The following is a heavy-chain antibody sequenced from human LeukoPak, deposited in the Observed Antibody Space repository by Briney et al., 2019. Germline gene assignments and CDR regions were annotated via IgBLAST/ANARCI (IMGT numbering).Heavy chain of an antibody. CDR3: ARYGSGKNFDC. CDR2: IWYDGSQK. Sequence: GGSLRLSCEPSGFTFSNYGIHWVRQAPGKGLEWVAVIWYDGSQKYYADSVKGRFTISRDNSKNTLFLQMNSLRAEDTAVYYCARYGSGKNFDCWGQGTLVTVSS. J-gene: IGHJ4*02. V-gene: IGHV3-33*08. D-gene: IGHD3-10*01. CDR1: GFTFSNYG.